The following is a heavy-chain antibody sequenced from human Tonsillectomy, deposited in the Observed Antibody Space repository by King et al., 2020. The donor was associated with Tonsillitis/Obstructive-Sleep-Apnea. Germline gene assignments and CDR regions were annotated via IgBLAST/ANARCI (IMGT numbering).Heavy chain of an antibody. CDR3: AKAPPYGSGNYYYMDV. D-gene: IGHD4-17*01. CDR1: GFTFNSYA. Sequence: VQLVESGGGLVQPGDSLRLSCAASGFTFNSYAMSWVRQTPGRGLEWVSSLRGSGDSTYYADSVKGRFIISRDNSKNTLYLQMKSLRAEDTAVYYCAKAPPYGSGNYYYMDVWGKGTTVTVSS. V-gene: IGHV3-23*04. J-gene: IGHJ6*03. CDR2: LRGSGDST.